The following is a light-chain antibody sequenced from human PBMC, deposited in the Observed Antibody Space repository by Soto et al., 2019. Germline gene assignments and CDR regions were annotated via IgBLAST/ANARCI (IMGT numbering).Light chain of an antibody. V-gene: IGLV2-8*01. Sequence: QSALTQPPSASGSPGQSVTISCTGTSNDVGDYDYVSWYQQHPGKAPKLMLYEVNKRPSGVPDRFSGSKSGYTASLTVSGLQAEDEADYYCSSYADSDNLIFGGGTKVTAL. J-gene: IGLJ2*01. CDR2: EVN. CDR1: SNDVGDYDY. CDR3: SSYADSDNLI.